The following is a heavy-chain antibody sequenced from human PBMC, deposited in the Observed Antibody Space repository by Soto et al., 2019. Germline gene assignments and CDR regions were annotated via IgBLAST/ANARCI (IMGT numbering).Heavy chain of an antibody. D-gene: IGHD3-3*01. J-gene: IGHJ5*02. Sequence: SETLSLTCTVSGGSISSYYWSWIRQPPGKGLEWIGYIYYSGSTNYNPSLKSRVTISVDTSKNQFSLKLSSVTAADTAVYYCARAVRYDFWIGGGWFDPWGQVTLVTVSS. CDR2: IYYSGST. V-gene: IGHV4-59*01. CDR1: GGSISSYY. CDR3: ARAVRYDFWIGGGWFDP.